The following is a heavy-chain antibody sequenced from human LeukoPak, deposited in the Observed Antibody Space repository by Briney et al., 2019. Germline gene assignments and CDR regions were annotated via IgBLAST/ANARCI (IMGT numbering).Heavy chain of an antibody. CDR2: INSDESST. J-gene: IGHJ4*02. CDR3: ASSFQAAATT. Sequence: GGSLRLSCAASGFTFSSYWMHWVRQAPGKGLVWVSRINSDESSTSYADSVKGRFTISRDNAKNTLHLQMNSLRAEDTAVYYCASSFQAAATTWGQGTLVTVSS. D-gene: IGHD1-26*01. V-gene: IGHV3-74*01. CDR1: GFTFSSYW.